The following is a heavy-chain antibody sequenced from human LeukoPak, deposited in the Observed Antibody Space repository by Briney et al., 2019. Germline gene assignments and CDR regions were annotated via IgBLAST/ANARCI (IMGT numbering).Heavy chain of an antibody. D-gene: IGHD6-19*01. CDR2: MSSDGNDK. CDR3: AKDQIGWAPGYSSGPLDY. Sequence: GESLRLSCAASGFTFSSYGMHWVRQAPGKGLELVAIMSSDGNDKYYADSVKGRFIVSRDNSKNMLFLQMNSLRAEDTAVYYCAKDQIGWAPGYSSGPLDYWGQGTLVTVSS. CDR1: GFTFSSYG. V-gene: IGHV3-30*18. J-gene: IGHJ4*02.